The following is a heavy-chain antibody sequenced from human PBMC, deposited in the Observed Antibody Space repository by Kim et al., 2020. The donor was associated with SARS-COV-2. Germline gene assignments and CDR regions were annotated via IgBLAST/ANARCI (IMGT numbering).Heavy chain of an antibody. Sequence: YYADSVKGRFTVSRHNTRNTVYLQMNSLRAEDTARYYCVRGILYRYFFDSWGQGTPVTVSS. D-gene: IGHD4-4*01. V-gene: IGHV3-53*01. CDR3: VRGILYRYFFDS. J-gene: IGHJ4*02.